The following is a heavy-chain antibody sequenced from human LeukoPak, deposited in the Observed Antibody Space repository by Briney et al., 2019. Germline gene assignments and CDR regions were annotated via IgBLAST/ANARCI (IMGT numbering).Heavy chain of an antibody. J-gene: IGHJ4*02. V-gene: IGHV4-59*12. CDR3: ARGGGTNDDFWSGYAYSFDY. CDR2: IYYSGST. CDR1: GGSISSYY. D-gene: IGHD3-3*01. Sequence: SETLSLTCTVSGGSISSYYWSWIRQPPGKGLEWIGYIYYSGSTNYNPSLKSRVTMSVDTPKNEVSLKLTSVTAADTAVYFCARGGGTNDDFWSGYAYSFDYWGQGALVTVSS.